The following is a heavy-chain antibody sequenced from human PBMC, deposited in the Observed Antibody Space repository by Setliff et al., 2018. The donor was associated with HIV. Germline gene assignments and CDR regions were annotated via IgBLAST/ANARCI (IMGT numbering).Heavy chain of an antibody. CDR3: ATLTNFDH. D-gene: IGHD7-27*01. CDR2: IYPGDSET. J-gene: IGHJ4*02. V-gene: IGHV5-51*01. CDR1: GYTFTSYW. Sequence: TGESLTISCKGSGYTFTSYWIAWVRQMPGKGLESMGIIYPGDSETRYSPSFEGQVTISVDPSISTAYLHWSSLQASDTAMYYCATLTNFDHWGQGTLVTVSS.